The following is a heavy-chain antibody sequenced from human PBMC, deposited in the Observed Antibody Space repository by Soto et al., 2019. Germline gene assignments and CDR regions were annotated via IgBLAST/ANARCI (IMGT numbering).Heavy chain of an antibody. J-gene: IGHJ4*02. CDR3: ARDLGYGDYYFDY. CDR1: GFTFSSYG. V-gene: IGHV3-33*01. Sequence: PGGSLRLSCAASGFTFSSYGLHWVRQAPGKGLEWVAVIWYDGSKKYYADNVKGRFTISRDNSKNTLYLQMNSLRADDTAVYYCARDLGYGDYYFDYWGQGT. CDR2: IWYDGSKK. D-gene: IGHD4-17*01.